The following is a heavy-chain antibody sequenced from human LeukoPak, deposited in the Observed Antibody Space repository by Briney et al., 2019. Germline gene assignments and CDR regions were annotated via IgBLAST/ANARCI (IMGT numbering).Heavy chain of an antibody. V-gene: IGHV1-2*02. CDR3: ARGSRGYSYGYVIDY. Sequence: GASVKVSCKASGYTFTGYYMHWVRQAPGQGLEWMGWINPNSGGTNYAQKFQGRVTMTRDTSISTAYMELSRLRSDDTAVYYCARGSRGYSYGYVIDYWGQGTLVTVSS. D-gene: IGHD5-18*01. CDR2: INPNSGGT. CDR1: GYTFTGYY. J-gene: IGHJ4*02.